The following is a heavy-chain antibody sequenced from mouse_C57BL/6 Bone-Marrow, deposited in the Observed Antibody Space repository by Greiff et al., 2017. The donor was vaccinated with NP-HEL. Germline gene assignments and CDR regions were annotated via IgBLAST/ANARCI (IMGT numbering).Heavy chain of an antibody. CDR2: IYPRSGNT. Sequence: VQLQQSGAELARPGASVKLSCKASGYTFTSYGISWVKQRTGQGLEWIGEIYPRSGNTYYNEKFKGKATLTADKSSSTAYMELRSLTSEDSAVYFGARYLYDGYPAWFAYWGQGTLVTVSA. CDR1: GYTFTSYG. CDR3: ARYLYDGYPAWFAY. V-gene: IGHV1-81*01. D-gene: IGHD2-3*01. J-gene: IGHJ3*01.